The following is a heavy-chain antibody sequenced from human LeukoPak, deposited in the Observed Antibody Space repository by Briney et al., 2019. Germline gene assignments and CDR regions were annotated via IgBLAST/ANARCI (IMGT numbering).Heavy chain of an antibody. CDR1: GGSISSGDYY. V-gene: IGHV4-30-4*01. CDR2: IYYSGST. D-gene: IGHD1-14*01. CDR3: ARDYGGKASDAFDI. J-gene: IGHJ3*02. Sequence: SETLSLTCTVSGGSISSGDYYWSWIRQPPGKGLEWIGYIYYSGSTYYNPSLKSRVTMSVDTSKNQFSLKLSSVTAADTAVYYCARDYGGKASDAFDIWGQGTMVTVSS.